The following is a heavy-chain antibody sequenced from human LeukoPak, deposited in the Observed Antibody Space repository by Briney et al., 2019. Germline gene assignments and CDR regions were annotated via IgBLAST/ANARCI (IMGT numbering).Heavy chain of an antibody. D-gene: IGHD6-6*01. V-gene: IGHV4-39*01. Sequence: PSETLSLTCTVSGGSISSSSYYWGWIRQPPGKGLEWIGRIYYSGSTYYNRSLKSRVTISVDTTKNQFSLKVSSVTAADTTVDYCARHGAARRAGYFDYWGQGTLVTVSS. CDR2: IYYSGST. CDR1: GGSISSSSYY. CDR3: ARHGAARRAGYFDY. J-gene: IGHJ4*02.